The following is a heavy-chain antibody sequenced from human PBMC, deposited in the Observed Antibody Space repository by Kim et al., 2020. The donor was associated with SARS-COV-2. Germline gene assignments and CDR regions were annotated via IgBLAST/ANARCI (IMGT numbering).Heavy chain of an antibody. CDR2: IYYSGST. Sequence: SETLSLTCTVSGGSISSSSYYWGWIRQPPGKGLEWIGSIYYSGSTYYNPSLKSRVTISVDTSKNQFSLKLSSVTAADTAVYYCAREPDCSSTSCYEEGNWFDPWGQGTLVTVSS. D-gene: IGHD2-2*01. CDR1: GGSISSSSYY. J-gene: IGHJ5*02. CDR3: AREPDCSSTSCYEEGNWFDP. V-gene: IGHV4-39*07.